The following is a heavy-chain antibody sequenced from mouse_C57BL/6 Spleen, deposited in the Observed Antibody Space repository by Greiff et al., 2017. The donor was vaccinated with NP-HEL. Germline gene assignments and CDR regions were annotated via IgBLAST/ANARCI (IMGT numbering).Heavy chain of an antibody. V-gene: IGHV14-2*01. D-gene: IGHD1-1*01. J-gene: IGHJ1*03. CDR2: IDPEDGET. Sequence: VQLKQSGAELVKPGASVKLSCTASGFNIKDYYMHWVKQRTEQGLEWIGRIDPEDGETKYAPKFQGKSTLTVDKSSSTAYMQLSSLTSEDSAVYYCALITTVVFDVWGTGTTVTVSS. CDR3: ALITTVVFDV. CDR1: GFNIKDYY.